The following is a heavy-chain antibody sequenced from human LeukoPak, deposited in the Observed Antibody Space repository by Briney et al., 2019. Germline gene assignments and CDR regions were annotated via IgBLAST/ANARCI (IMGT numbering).Heavy chain of an antibody. Sequence: GGSLRLSCAASGFTFSSYSMNWVRQAPGKGLEWVSSVSSSSSYIYYADSVKGRFTISRDNAKNSLYLQMNSLRAEDTAVYYCASHPPPSAYDFWSGYYSEGYYYYYYYMDVWGKGTTVTVSS. CDR2: VSSSSSYI. D-gene: IGHD3-3*01. J-gene: IGHJ6*03. CDR3: ASHPPPSAYDFWSGYYSEGYYYYYYYMDV. CDR1: GFTFSSYS. V-gene: IGHV3-21*01.